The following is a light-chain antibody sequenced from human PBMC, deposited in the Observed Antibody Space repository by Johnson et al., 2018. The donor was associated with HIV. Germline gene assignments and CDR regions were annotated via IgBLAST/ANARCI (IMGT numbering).Light chain of an antibody. CDR3: GTWDSSLSAGGV. Sequence: HSVLTQPPSVSAAPGQKVTISCSGSSSNIGNNYVSWYQQFPGTAPKLLIYDNNKRPSGIPDRFSGSKSGTSATLGITGLPTGDEADYYCGTWDSSLSAGGVFGTGTKVTVL. J-gene: IGLJ1*01. CDR1: SSNIGNNY. V-gene: IGLV1-51*01. CDR2: DNN.